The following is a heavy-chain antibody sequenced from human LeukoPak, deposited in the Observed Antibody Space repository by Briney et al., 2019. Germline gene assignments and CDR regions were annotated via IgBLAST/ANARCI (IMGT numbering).Heavy chain of an antibody. CDR2: IYSGGST. Sequence: PGGSLRLSCAASGFTVSSNYMSWVRQAPGKRLEWVSVIYSGGSTYYADSVKGRFTISRDNSKNTLYLQMNSLRAEDTAAYYCARDKHADDAFDIWGQGTMVTVSS. D-gene: IGHD2-2*01. CDR1: GFTVSSNY. V-gene: IGHV3-66*02. J-gene: IGHJ3*02. CDR3: ARDKHADDAFDI.